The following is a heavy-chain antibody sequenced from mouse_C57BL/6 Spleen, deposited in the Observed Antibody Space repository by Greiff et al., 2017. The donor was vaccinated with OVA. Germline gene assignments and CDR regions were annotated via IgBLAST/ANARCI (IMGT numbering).Heavy chain of an antibody. D-gene: IGHD2-3*01. Sequence: QVQLQQPGAELVKPGASVKLSCKASGYTFTSYWMHWVKQRPGQGLEWIGMIHPNSGSTNYNEKFKSKATLTVDKSSSTAYMQLSSLTSEDSAVYYCERRGDDGYFYFDYCGQGTTLTVSS. CDR3: ERRGDDGYFYFDY. V-gene: IGHV1-64*01. J-gene: IGHJ2*01. CDR1: GYTFTSYW. CDR2: IHPNSGST.